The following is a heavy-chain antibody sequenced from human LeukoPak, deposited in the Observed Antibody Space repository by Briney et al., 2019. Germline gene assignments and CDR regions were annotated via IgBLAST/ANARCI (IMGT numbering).Heavy chain of an antibody. CDR3: ARKYFRQLDP. J-gene: IGHJ5*02. CDR2: IYHSGTT. CDR1: GYSISSGYY. V-gene: IGHV4-38-2*02. D-gene: IGHD3-10*01. Sequence: PSETLSLTCTVSGYSISSGYYWVWIRQPPGKGLEWIASIYHSGTTYYNPSLKSRVTISVDTSKNQFSLKLSSVTAADTAVYYCARKYFRQLDPWGQGTLVTVSS.